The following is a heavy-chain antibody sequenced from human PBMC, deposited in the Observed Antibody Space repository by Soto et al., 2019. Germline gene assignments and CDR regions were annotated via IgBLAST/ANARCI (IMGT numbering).Heavy chain of an antibody. Sequence: PSQTLSLTCAISGDSVSSNSAAWNWIRQSPSRGLEWLGRTYYRSKWYNDYAVSVKSRITTNPDTSKNQFSLQLNSVTPEDTAVYYCARDPETDTAMVSGYYGMDVWGQGTTVTVSS. V-gene: IGHV6-1*01. D-gene: IGHD5-18*01. CDR3: ARDPETDTAMVSGYYGMDV. J-gene: IGHJ6*02. CDR1: GDSVSSNSAA. CDR2: TYYRSKWYN.